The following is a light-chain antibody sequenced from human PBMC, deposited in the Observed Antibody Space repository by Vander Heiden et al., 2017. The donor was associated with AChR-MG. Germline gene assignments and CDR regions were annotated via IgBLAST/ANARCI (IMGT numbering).Light chain of an antibody. CDR2: RDS. CDR3: QVWDSSTVV. V-gene: IGLV3-9*01. Sequence: SYELTQPLSVSVALGQTARITCGGTQIGSKNVHWYQKQAGQASVLVIYRDSNRPSGIPERFSGSNSGNTATLTISRAQAGDEADYYCQVWDSSTVVFGGGTKLTVL. CDR1: QIGSKN. J-gene: IGLJ2*01.